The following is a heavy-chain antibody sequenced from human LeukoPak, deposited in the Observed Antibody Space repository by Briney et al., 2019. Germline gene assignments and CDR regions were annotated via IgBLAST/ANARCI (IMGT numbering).Heavy chain of an antibody. Sequence: GGSLRLSCAASGFTFSSYGMHWVRQAPGKGLEWVAFIRYDGSNKYYADSVKGRFTISRDNSKNTLYLQMNSLRAEDTAIYYCATYRQVLLPFDSWGQGTLVTASS. D-gene: IGHD5-18*01. J-gene: IGHJ4*02. CDR3: ATYRQVLLPFDS. CDR1: GFTFSSYG. CDR2: IRYDGSNK. V-gene: IGHV3-30*02.